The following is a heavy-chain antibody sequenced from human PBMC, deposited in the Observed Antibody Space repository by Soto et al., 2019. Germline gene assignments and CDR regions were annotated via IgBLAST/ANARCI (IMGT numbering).Heavy chain of an antibody. Sequence: SETLYLTCNMSGDSYSISTYSCSLIRQPPGKALQWIGFIYQSGSTSYLPSLASRVSISLDRSNNQCSLKLKSVTAADTDVYFCAGMPYTSGLRFDPWGPGTLVT. CDR3: AGMPYTSGLRFDP. J-gene: IGHJ5*02. CDR1: GDSYSISTYS. CDR2: IYQSGST. D-gene: IGHD6-19*01. V-gene: IGHV4-30-2*01.